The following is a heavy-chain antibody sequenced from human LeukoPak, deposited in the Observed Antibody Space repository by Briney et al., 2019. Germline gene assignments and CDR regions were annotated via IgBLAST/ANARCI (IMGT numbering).Heavy chain of an antibody. J-gene: IGHJ3*02. D-gene: IGHD2-8*01. V-gene: IGHV4-34*01. CDR1: GGSFSGYY. Sequence: PSETLSLTCAVYGGSFSGYYWSWIRQPPGKGLEWIGEINHSGSTNYNPSLKSRVTISVDTSKNQFSLKLSSVTAADTAVYYCARDRESVYPDAFDIWGQGTMVTVSS. CDR3: ARDRESVYPDAFDI. CDR2: INHSGST.